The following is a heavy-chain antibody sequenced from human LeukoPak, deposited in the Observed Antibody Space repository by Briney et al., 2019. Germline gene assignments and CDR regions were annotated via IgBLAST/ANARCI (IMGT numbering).Heavy chain of an antibody. D-gene: IGHD3-16*01. V-gene: IGHV4-4*07. Sequence: PSETLSLTCTVSGGSINTYYWSWIRQPAGKGLEWVGRIYTSGSTDYNPSLKSRVTMSVDTSKNQFSLKLNSVTAADTAVYYCARERGVWPAYDYCMDVWGKGTMVTVSS. CDR2: IYTSGST. J-gene: IGHJ6*03. CDR3: ARERGVWPAYDYCMDV. CDR1: GGSINTYY.